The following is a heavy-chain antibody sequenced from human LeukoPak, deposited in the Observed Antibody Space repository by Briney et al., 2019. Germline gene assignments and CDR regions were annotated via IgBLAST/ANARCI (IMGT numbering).Heavy chain of an antibody. CDR3: ARETTYSFDY. D-gene: IGHD1-1*01. V-gene: IGHV4-59*01. Sequence: SETLSLTCTVSGGSISSYYWSWIRQPPGKGLEWIGYIYYSGSTNYNPSLKSLVTISVDTSKNQFSLKLSSVTAADTAVYYCARETTYSFDYWGQGTLVTVSS. CDR1: GGSISSYY. J-gene: IGHJ4*02. CDR2: IYYSGST.